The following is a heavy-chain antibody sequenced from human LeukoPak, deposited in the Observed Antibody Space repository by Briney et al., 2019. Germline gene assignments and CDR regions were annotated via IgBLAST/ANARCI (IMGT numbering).Heavy chain of an antibody. D-gene: IGHD3-3*02. V-gene: IGHV5-51*01. Sequence: GESLQISCKASGSSFTTYWIGWVRQMPGKGLELMGIIYPGTSDARNSPSFQGQVTLSVDRSITTAYLQWSSLKASDTAMYYCARGFSSLSGGQVNWFDPWGQGTLVTVSS. J-gene: IGHJ5*02. CDR1: GSSFTTYW. CDR3: ARGFSSLSGGQVNWFDP. CDR2: IYPGTSDA.